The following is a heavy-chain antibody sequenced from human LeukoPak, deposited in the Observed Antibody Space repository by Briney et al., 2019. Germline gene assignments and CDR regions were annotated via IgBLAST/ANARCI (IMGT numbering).Heavy chain of an antibody. V-gene: IGHV3-7*01. Sequence: GGSLRLSCVASGFTFNSNWMSWVRQAPGKGLEWVSNINQDGSEKWYVDSVKGRFTISRDNAKNSLSLQMNSLRAEDTAVYYCARDKYYDRYFDSWGQGTLVTVSS. D-gene: IGHD3-22*01. CDR1: GFTFNSNW. CDR2: INQDGSEK. CDR3: ARDKYYDRYFDS. J-gene: IGHJ4*02.